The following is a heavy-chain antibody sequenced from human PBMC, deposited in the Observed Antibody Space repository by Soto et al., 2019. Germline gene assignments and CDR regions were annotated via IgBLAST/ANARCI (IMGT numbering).Heavy chain of an antibody. J-gene: IGHJ3*02. CDR3: ARVYDDYLIDAFDI. V-gene: IGHV3-48*03. Sequence: EAQLVESGGGLVQPGGSLRLSCAAFEFTLSNYEMDWVRQAPGKGLEWVSHIGRRGSPIYYADSVKGRFTISRDNAKNSVFLQMNILRPEDTAVYYCARVYDDYLIDAFDIWGQGTMVSVSS. CDR1: EFTLSNYE. CDR2: IGRRGSPI. D-gene: IGHD4-17*01.